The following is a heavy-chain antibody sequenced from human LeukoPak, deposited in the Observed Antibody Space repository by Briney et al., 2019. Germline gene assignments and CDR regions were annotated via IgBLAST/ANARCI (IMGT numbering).Heavy chain of an antibody. D-gene: IGHD3-10*01. CDR2: IYYSGST. CDR3: ARVRFGRFDP. Sequence: SSETLSLTCTVSGGSISSSSYYWGWIRQPPGKGLEWIGSIYYSGSTYYNPSLKSRVTISVDTSKNQFSLKLSSVTAADTAVYYCARVRFGRFDPWGQGTLVTVSS. J-gene: IGHJ5*02. V-gene: IGHV4-39*07. CDR1: GGSISSSSYY.